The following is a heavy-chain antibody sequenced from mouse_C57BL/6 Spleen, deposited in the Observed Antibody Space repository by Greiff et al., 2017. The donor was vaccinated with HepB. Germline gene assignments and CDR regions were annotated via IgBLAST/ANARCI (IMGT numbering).Heavy chain of an antibody. V-gene: IGHV1-15*01. CDR3: TRQLRLHSWFAY. CDR2: IDPETGGT. CDR1: GYTFTDYE. D-gene: IGHD3-2*02. J-gene: IGHJ3*01. Sequence: VKLMESGAELVRPGASVTLSCKASGYTFTDYEMHWVKQTPVHGLEWIGAIDPETGGTAYNQKFKGKAILTADKSSSTAYMELRSLTSEDSAVYYCTRQLRLHSWFAYWGQGTLVTVSA.